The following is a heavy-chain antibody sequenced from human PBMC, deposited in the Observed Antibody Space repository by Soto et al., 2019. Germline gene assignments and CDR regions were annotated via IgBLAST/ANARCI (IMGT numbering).Heavy chain of an antibody. V-gene: IGHV1-46*01. CDR1: GYTFTSYY. J-gene: IGHJ4*02. Sequence: ASVKVSCKASGYTFTSYYMHWVRQAPGQGLEWMGIINPSGGSTSYAQKFQGRVTMTRDTSTSTVYMELSSLRSEDTAVYYCASVVDTAMAGRYFEYWGQGTLVTVSS. CDR3: ASVVDTAMAGRYFEY. CDR2: INPSGGST. D-gene: IGHD5-18*01.